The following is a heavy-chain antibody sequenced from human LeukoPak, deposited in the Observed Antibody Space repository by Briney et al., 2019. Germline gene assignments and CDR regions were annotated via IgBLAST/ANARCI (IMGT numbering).Heavy chain of an antibody. V-gene: IGHV3-23*01. CDR2: ISDRGDNK. CDR3: AKSSRYGTGWYGRIDY. CDR1: GFTLSSYA. J-gene: IGHJ4*02. Sequence: GGSLRLSCAASGFTLSSYAMSWVRQAPGKGLEWVSAISDRGDNKQYTDSVKGRLTISRDNSKNALYLQMNSLRADDTAVYYCAKSSRYGTGWYGRIDYWGQGTLVTVSS. D-gene: IGHD6-19*01.